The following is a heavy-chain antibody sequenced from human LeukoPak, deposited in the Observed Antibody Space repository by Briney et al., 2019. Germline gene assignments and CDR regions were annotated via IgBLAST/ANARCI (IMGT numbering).Heavy chain of an antibody. D-gene: IGHD5-12*01. CDR3: ARDRDKQDIVATF. J-gene: IGHJ4*02. CDR2: ISSSSSYI. Sequence: PGGSLRLSCAASGFTFSSYSMNWVRQAPGKGLEWVSSISSSSSYIYYADSVKGRFTISRDNAKNSLYLQMNSLRAEDTAVYYCARDRDKQDIVATFWGQGTLVTVSS. V-gene: IGHV3-21*01. CDR1: GFTFSSYS.